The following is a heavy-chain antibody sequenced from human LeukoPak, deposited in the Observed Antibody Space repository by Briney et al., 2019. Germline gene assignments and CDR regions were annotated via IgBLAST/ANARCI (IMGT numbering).Heavy chain of an antibody. V-gene: IGHV4-38-2*02. D-gene: IGHD3-22*01. CDR3: ASLYYDTSHYWGFDY. Sequence: SETLSLTCTVSGYSISSTYYWGWIRQPPGKGLKWIGTIYHSGNTYYSPSLKSRVAMSVDTSKNQFSLKLSSVTAADSALYYCASLYYDTSHYWGFDYWGQGTLVTVSS. CDR1: GYSISSTYY. CDR2: IYHSGNT. J-gene: IGHJ4*02.